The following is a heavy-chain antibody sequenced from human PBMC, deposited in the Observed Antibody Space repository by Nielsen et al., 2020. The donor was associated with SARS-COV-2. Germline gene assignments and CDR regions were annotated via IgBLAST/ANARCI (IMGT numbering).Heavy chain of an antibody. D-gene: IGHD6-19*01. Sequence: GESLKISCAASGFIFSSYGMHWVRQAPGKGLEWVSLISGDGGSTYYADSVKGRFTISRDNSKNSLYLQMNSLRTEDTALYYCAKGRGWYVPGYWGQGTLVTVSS. CDR3: AKGRGWYVPGY. CDR2: ISGDGGST. J-gene: IGHJ4*02. CDR1: GFIFSSYG. V-gene: IGHV3-43*02.